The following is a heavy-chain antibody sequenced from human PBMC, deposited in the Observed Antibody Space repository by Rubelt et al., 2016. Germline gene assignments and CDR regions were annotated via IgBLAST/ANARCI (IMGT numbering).Heavy chain of an antibody. D-gene: IGHD1-7*01. Sequence: VQLVESGGGVVQPGRSLRLSCAASGFTFSSYAMSWVRQAPGKGLEWVSAISGSGGSTYYADSVKGRFTISGDNSKNTLYLQMNSLRAEDTAVDYCAGGRELYYYGMDVWGQGTTVTVSS. CDR1: GFTFSSYA. V-gene: IGHV3-23*04. CDR3: AGGRELYYYGMDV. CDR2: ISGSGGST. J-gene: IGHJ6*02.